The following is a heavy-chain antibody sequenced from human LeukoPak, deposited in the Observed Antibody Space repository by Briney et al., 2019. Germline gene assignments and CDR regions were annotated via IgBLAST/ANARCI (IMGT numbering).Heavy chain of an antibody. Sequence: PSETLSLTCAVYGGSFSGYYWSWIRQPPGKGLEWIGEINHSGSTNYNPSLKSRVTISVDTSKNQFSLKLSSVTAADTAVYYCARGRIRVVVTATRTFFDYWGQGTLVTVSS. CDR3: ARGRIRVVVTATRTFFDY. D-gene: IGHD2-21*02. CDR1: GGSFSGYY. J-gene: IGHJ4*02. CDR2: INHSGST. V-gene: IGHV4-34*01.